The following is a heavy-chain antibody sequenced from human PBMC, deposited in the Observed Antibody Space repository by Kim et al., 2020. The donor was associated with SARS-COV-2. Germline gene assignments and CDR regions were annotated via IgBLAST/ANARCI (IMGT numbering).Heavy chain of an antibody. J-gene: IGHJ4*02. CDR1: GYTFTSYG. V-gene: IGHV1-18*01. CDR3: ARTPPKPVAGDFDY. D-gene: IGHD6-19*01. CDR2: ISAYNGNT. Sequence: ASVKVSYKASGYTFTSYGISWVRQAPGQGLEWMGWISAYNGNTNYAQKLQGRVTMTTDTSTSTAYMELRSLRSDDTAVYYCARTPPKPVAGDFDYWGQGTLVTVSS.